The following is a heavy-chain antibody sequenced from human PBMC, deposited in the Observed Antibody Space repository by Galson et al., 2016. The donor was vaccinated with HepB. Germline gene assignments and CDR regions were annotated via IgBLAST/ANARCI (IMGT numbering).Heavy chain of an antibody. D-gene: IGHD6-13*01. Sequence: LSLTCTVSGGSISNYYWSWIRQSPGKGLEGIGYIYYSGSTDYNPSLKSRVTISLDTSKNQFSLRLSSVTAADTAIYYCARHHLVSMSHGVDVWGQGTTVTVSS. CDR1: GGSISNYY. V-gene: IGHV4-59*01. CDR2: IYYSGST. CDR3: ARHHLVSMSHGVDV. J-gene: IGHJ6*02.